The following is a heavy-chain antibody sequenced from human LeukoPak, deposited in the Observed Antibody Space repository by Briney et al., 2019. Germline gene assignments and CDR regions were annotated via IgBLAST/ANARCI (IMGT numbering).Heavy chain of an antibody. Sequence: KPSETLSLTCTVSGGSISSYYWSWIRQPPGKGLEWTGYIYYSGSTNYNPSLKSRVTISVDTSKNQFSLKLSSVTAADTAVYYCARDIDSSGYSYWYFDLWGRGTLVTVSS. V-gene: IGHV4-59*01. CDR3: ARDIDSSGYSYWYFDL. J-gene: IGHJ2*01. D-gene: IGHD3-22*01. CDR2: IYYSGST. CDR1: GGSISSYY.